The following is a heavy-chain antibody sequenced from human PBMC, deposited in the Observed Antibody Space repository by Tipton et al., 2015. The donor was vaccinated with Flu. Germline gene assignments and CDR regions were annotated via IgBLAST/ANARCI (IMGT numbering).Heavy chain of an antibody. V-gene: IGHV3-21*01. D-gene: IGHD1-26*01. Sequence: GSLRLSCAASGFTFSSYSMNWVRQAPGKGLEWVSSISSSSSYTYYADSVKGRFTISRDNAKNSLYLQMNSLRAEDTAVYYCARAEEGAVDYWGQGTLVTVSS. CDR1: GFTFSSYS. CDR2: ISSSSSYT. J-gene: IGHJ4*02. CDR3: ARAEEGAVDY.